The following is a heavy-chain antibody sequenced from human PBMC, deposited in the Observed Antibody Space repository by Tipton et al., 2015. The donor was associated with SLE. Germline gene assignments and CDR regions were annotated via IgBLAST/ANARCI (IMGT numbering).Heavy chain of an antibody. D-gene: IGHD2-2*01. J-gene: IGHJ4*02. V-gene: IGHV1-8*03. CDR1: GYTFTSYD. Sequence: QSGAEVKKPGASVKVSCKASGYTFTSYDINWVRQAAGQGLEWMGWMNPNSGNTGYAQKFQGRVTITRNTSISTAYMELSSLRSEDTAVYYCARDQGVVPAATFDYWGQGTLVTVSS. CDR3: ARDQGVVPAATFDY. CDR2: MNPNSGNT.